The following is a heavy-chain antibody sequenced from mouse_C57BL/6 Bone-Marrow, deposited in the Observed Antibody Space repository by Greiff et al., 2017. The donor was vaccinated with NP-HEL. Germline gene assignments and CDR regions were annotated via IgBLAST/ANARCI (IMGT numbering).Heavy chain of an antibody. CDR1: GYTFTDYY. CDR3: AIYPEGYFDY. V-gene: IGHV1-76*01. Sequence: VKLQESGAELVRPGASVKLSCKASGYTFTDYYINWVKQRPGQGLEWIARIYPGSGNTYYNEKFKGKATLTAEKSSSTAYMQLSSLTSEDSAVYFCAIYPEGYFDYWGQGTTLTVSS. CDR2: IYPGSGNT. J-gene: IGHJ2*01. D-gene: IGHD2-1*01.